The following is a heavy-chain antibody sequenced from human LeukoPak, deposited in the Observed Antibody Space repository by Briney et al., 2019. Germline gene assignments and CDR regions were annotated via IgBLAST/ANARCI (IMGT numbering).Heavy chain of an antibody. CDR2: INPNSGGT. CDR3: ARSPQETYYDFWSGYYTSWLYDY. CDR1: GYTFTGYY. V-gene: IGHV1-2*02. J-gene: IGHJ4*02. Sequence: ASVKVSCKASGYTFTGYYMHWVRQAPGQGLEWMGWINPNSGGTNYAQKFQGRVTMTRGTSISTAYMELSRLRSDDTAVYYCARSPQETYYDFWSGYYTSWLYDYWGQGTLVTVSS. D-gene: IGHD3-3*01.